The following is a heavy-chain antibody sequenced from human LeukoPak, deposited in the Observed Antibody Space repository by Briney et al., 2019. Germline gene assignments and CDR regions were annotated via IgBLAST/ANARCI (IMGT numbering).Heavy chain of an antibody. CDR1: GFTFSSYA. V-gene: IGHV3-30*01. D-gene: IGHD3-9*01. J-gene: IGHJ4*02. CDR2: ISYDGSNK. Sequence: PGGSLRLSCAASGFTFSSYAMHWVRQAPGKGLEWVAVISYDGSNKYYADSVKGRFTISRDNSKNTLYLQMNSLRAEDTAVYYCASLNYDILTGYHQADYWGQETLVTVSS. CDR3: ASLNYDILTGYHQADY.